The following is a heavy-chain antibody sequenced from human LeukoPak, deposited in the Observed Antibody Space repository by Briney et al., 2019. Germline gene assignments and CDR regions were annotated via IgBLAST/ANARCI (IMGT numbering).Heavy chain of an antibody. J-gene: IGHJ4*02. Sequence: GESLKISCKGSGYSFNTNWTGWVRQMPGKGLEWMGVIYPGDSDTRYSPSFQGQVTISVDKSISTAYLQWSSLKASDTAMYYCARQFTSYCSSTTCYAGGVDCWGQGTLVTVSS. D-gene: IGHD2-2*01. V-gene: IGHV5-51*01. CDR1: GYSFNTNW. CDR3: ARQFTSYCSSTTCYAGGVDC. CDR2: IYPGDSDT.